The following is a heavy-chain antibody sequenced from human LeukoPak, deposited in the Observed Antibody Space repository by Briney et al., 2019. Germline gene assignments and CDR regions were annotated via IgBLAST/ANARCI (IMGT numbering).Heavy chain of an antibody. CDR2: ISAYNGNT. J-gene: IGHJ5*02. Sequence: ASVKVSCKASGYTFTSYGISWVRQAPGQGLEWMGWISAYNGNTNYAQKLQGRVTLTTDTSTSTAYMELRSLRSDDTAVYYCARSWRQGYCSSTSCYGENWFDPWGQGTLVTVSS. V-gene: IGHV1-18*01. CDR1: GYTFTSYG. CDR3: ARSWRQGYCSSTSCYGENWFDP. D-gene: IGHD2-2*01.